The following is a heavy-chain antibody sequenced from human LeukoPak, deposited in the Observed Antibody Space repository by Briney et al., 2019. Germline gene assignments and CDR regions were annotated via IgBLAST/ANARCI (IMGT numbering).Heavy chain of an antibody. J-gene: IGHJ6*03. D-gene: IGHD6-6*01. CDR3: ARASIPAPGTLDYYYYYYMDA. Sequence: RASVKVSCKASGYTFTSYDINWVRQAPGQGLEWMGWINPNSGGTNYAQKFQGRVTMTRDTSISTAYMELSRLRSDDTAVYYCARASIPAPGTLDYYYYYYMDAWGKGTTVTVSS. CDR1: GYTFTSYD. V-gene: IGHV1-2*02. CDR2: INPNSGGT.